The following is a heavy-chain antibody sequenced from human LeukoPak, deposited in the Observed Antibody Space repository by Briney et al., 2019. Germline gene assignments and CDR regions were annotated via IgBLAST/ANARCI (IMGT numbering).Heavy chain of an antibody. CDR2: MNPNSGNT. CDR3: ARYGPGGHLPSGTRYPWISEYYFDY. D-gene: IGHD1/OR15-1a*01. J-gene: IGHJ4*02. V-gene: IGHV1-8*02. Sequence: ASVKVSCKASGYTFTGYYMHWVRQATGQGLEWMGWMNPNSGNTGYAQKFQGRVTRTRNTSISTAYMELSSLRSEDTAVYYCARYGPGGHLPSGTRYPWISEYYFDYWGQGTLVTVSS. CDR1: GYTFTGYY.